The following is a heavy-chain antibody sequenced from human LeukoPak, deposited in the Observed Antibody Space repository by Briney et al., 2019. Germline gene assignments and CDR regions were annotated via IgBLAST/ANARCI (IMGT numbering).Heavy chain of an antibody. CDR2: ISGSGGST. CDR3: AIRERGYSWHDAFDI. V-gene: IGHV3-23*01. Sequence: AGGSLRLSCAASGFTFSSYAMSWVRQAPGKGLEWVSAISGSGGSTYYADSVKGRFTISRDNSKNTLYLQMNSLRAEDTAVYYCAIRERGYSWHDAFDIWGQGTMVTVSS. CDR1: GFTFSSYA. D-gene: IGHD5-18*01. J-gene: IGHJ3*02.